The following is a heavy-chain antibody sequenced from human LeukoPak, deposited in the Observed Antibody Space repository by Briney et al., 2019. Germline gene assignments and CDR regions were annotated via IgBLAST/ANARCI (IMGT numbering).Heavy chain of an antibody. J-gene: IGHJ4*02. CDR1: GFTFSSYA. D-gene: IGHD3-22*01. CDR2: ISYDGSNK. V-gene: IGHV3-30*04. Sequence: GGSLRLSCAASGFTFSSYAMHWVPQAPGKGLEWVAVISYDGSNKYYADSVKGRFTISRDNSKNTLYLQMNSLRAEDTAVYYCARADSSGYHWGQGTLVTVSS. CDR3: ARADSSGYH.